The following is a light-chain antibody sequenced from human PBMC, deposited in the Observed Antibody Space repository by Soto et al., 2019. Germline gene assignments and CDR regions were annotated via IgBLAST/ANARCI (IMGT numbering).Light chain of an antibody. Sequence: EIVMTQSPATLSVSPGERATLSCRASQRVSSNLALYQQKPGQAPRLLIYGASTRATGIPARFSGSGSGTEFTLTISSLQSEDFAVYYCQQYNNWPPWTFGQGTKVEIK. CDR2: GAS. J-gene: IGKJ1*01. CDR3: QQYNNWPPWT. CDR1: QRVSSN. V-gene: IGKV3-15*01.